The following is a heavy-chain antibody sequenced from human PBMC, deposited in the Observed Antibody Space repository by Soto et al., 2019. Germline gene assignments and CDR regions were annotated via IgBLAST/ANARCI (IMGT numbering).Heavy chain of an antibody. CDR1: GFTFSDYY. Sequence: PGGSLRLSCAASGFTFSDYYMSWIRQAPGKGLEWVSYISSSSSYTNYADSVKGRFTISRDNAKNSLYLQMNSLRAEDTAVYYCARDAQLWPIDYWGQGTLVTVSS. CDR2: ISSSSSYT. V-gene: IGHV3-11*06. J-gene: IGHJ4*02. CDR3: ARDAQLWPIDY. D-gene: IGHD5-18*01.